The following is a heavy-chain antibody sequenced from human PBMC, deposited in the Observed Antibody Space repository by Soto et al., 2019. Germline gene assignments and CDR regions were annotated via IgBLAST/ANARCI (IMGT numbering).Heavy chain of an antibody. J-gene: IGHJ4*02. Sequence: QVQLVQSGAEEKKPGASVEVSCKASGYTFTNYAMHWVRQAPGQRLEWMGWINAGNGNTKYSQKFQGRVTITSDTSASTAYMELSSLRSEDTAVYYCARVSGYYFLDYWGQGTLVTVSS. D-gene: IGHD5-12*01. V-gene: IGHV1-3*05. CDR3: ARVSGYYFLDY. CDR2: INAGNGNT. CDR1: GYTFTNYA.